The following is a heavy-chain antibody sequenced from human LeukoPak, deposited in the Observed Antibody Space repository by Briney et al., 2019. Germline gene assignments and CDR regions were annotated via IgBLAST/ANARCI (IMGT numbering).Heavy chain of an antibody. V-gene: IGHV4-34*01. D-gene: IGHD1-26*01. J-gene: IGHJ5*02. CDR2: INHSGST. CDR1: GGSFSGYY. CDR3: ARVPVNIWENWFDP. Sequence: SETLSLTCAVYGGSFSGYYWSWIRQPPGKGLEWIGEINHSGSTNYNPSLKSRVTISVDTSKNQFSLKLSSVTAADTAVYYCARVPVNIWENWFDPWGQGTLVTVSS.